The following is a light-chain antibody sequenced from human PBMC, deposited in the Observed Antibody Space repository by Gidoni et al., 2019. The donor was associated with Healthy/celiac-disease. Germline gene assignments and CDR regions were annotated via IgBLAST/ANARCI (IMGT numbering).Light chain of an antibody. V-gene: IGKV3-15*01. CDR3: QQYNNWPPIT. Sequence: EIVMTQSPATLSVSPGERATLSCRASQSVSSNLAWYQQKPGQAPRLLIYGASTRATGIPAMFSGSGSGTEFTLTISSLQSEDFAVYYWQQYNNWPPITFGQGTRLEIK. CDR1: QSVSSN. J-gene: IGKJ5*01. CDR2: GAS.